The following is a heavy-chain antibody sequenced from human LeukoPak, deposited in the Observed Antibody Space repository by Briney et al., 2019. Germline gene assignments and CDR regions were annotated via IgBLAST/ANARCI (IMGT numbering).Heavy chain of an antibody. J-gene: IGHJ4*02. D-gene: IGHD3-10*01. Sequence: PGGSLRLSCSASGFTFSSYAIHWVRQAPGKGLEYVSAISSNGGSTYYADSVKGRFTISRDNSKNTLYLQMSSLRAEDTAVYYCVKLGGYYGSGTHYYDYWGQGTLVTVSS. V-gene: IGHV3-64D*06. CDR3: VKLGGYYGSGTHYYDY. CDR1: GFTFSSYA. CDR2: ISSNGGST.